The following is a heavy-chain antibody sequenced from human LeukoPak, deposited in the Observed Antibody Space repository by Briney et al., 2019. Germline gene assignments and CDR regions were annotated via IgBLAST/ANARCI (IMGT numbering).Heavy chain of an antibody. CDR1: GYTFTSYY. D-gene: IGHD4-23*01. J-gene: IGHJ4*02. Sequence: ASVKVSCKASGYTFTSYYMHWVRQAPGQGLEWMGIINPSGGSTSYAQKFQGRVTMTRDTSTGTVYMELRSLRSEDTAVYYCAVLGGNSYFDYWGQGTLVTVSS. CDR3: AVLGGNSYFDY. V-gene: IGHV1-46*01. CDR2: INPSGGST.